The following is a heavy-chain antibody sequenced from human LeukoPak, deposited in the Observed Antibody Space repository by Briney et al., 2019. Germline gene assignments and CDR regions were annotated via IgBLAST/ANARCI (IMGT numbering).Heavy chain of an antibody. Sequence: ASVTVSCTASGYTFTGYYMHWVRQAPGQGLEWMGRINPNSGGTNYAQKFQGRVTMTRDTSISTAYMELSRLRSDDTAVYYCARRDYGGNFDYWGQGTLVTVSS. J-gene: IGHJ4*02. CDR2: INPNSGGT. D-gene: IGHD4-23*01. CDR3: ARRDYGGNFDY. CDR1: GYTFTGYY. V-gene: IGHV1-2*06.